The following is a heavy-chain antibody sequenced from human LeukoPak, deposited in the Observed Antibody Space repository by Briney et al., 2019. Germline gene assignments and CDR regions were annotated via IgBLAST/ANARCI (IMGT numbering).Heavy chain of an antibody. Sequence: PGGSLRLSCAVSGFPFSTSIIHWVRQASGKGLEWVGRTGTKASNYATTYAASVSGRFTISRDESKNTAYLEMNVLKIEDTAIYYCTASGITSDAFDIWGQGTMVTVSS. CDR1: GFPFSTSI. V-gene: IGHV3-73*01. CDR3: TASGITSDAFDI. D-gene: IGHD3-16*01. CDR2: TGTKASNYAT. J-gene: IGHJ3*02.